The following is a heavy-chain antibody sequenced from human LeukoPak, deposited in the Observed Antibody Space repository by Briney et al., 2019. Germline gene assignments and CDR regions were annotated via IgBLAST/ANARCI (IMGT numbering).Heavy chain of an antibody. CDR3: ARDGASIAARPDDYYYYMDV. J-gene: IGHJ6*03. Sequence: GGSLRLSCAASGFTFSSYSMNWVRQAPGKGLEWVSSISSSGSYIYYADSVKGRFTISRDNAKNSLYLQMNSLRAEDTAVYYCARDGASIAARPDDYYYYMDVWGKGTTVTVSS. V-gene: IGHV3-21*01. CDR1: GFTFSSYS. CDR2: ISSSGSYI. D-gene: IGHD6-6*01.